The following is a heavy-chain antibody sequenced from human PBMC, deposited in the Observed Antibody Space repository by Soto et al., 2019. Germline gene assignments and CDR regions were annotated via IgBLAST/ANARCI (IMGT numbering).Heavy chain of an antibody. CDR3: VHIPARGLLGFDS. J-gene: IGHJ4*02. D-gene: IGHD1-26*01. Sequence: ITLKESGPTLVKPTETLTVTCTFSGFSLTSAGVGVGWIRQPPGKALEWLALIYWDGDKRFRPSLRSRLDVTKDASKNQVVLLMTPLDPADTATYFCVHIPARGLLGFDSWGQGVLVTVSS. CDR2: IYWDGDK. V-gene: IGHV2-5*02. CDR1: GFSLTSAGVG.